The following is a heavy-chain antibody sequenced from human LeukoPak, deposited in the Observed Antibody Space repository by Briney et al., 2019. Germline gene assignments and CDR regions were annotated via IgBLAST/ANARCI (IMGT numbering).Heavy chain of an antibody. CDR1: GFTFNSYA. D-gene: IGHD3-3*01. J-gene: IGHJ3*02. CDR3: ARDPRTRLYDFWSGYSQDAFDI. V-gene: IGHV3-23*01. CDR2: ISGSGGST. Sequence: TGGSLRLSCAASGFTFNSYAMSWVRQAPGKGLEWVSGISGSGGSTYYADSVKGRFTISRDNSKNTLYLQMNSLRAEDTAVYYCARDPRTRLYDFWSGYSQDAFDIWGQGTMVTVSS.